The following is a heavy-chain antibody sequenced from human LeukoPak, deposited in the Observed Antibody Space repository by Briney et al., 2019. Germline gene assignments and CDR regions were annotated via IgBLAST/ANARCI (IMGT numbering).Heavy chain of an antibody. V-gene: IGHV1-3*01. CDR1: GYTFTSYA. D-gene: IGHD6-19*01. Sequence: ASVKVSCKASGYTFTSYAMHWVRQAPGQRLEWMGWINAGNGNTKYSQKFQGRVTITRDTSASTAYMELSSLRSEDTAVYYCARDSSGWWYFDYWGQGTLVTVSS. CDR3: ARDSSGWWYFDY. J-gene: IGHJ4*02. CDR2: INAGNGNT.